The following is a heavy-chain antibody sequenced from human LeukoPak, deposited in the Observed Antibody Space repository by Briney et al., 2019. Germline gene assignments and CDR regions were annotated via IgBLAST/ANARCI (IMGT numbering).Heavy chain of an antibody. CDR2: TSWNGGSI. Sequence: GGSLRLSCAASGFTFDDSGMHWVRQAPGKGLEWVSGTSWNGGSIGYADSVKGRFTISRDNAKNSLYLEMHSLRAEDTAVYYCARGRGDAGSWYFDLWGRGTLVTVSS. V-gene: IGHV3-9*01. CDR3: ARGRGDAGSWYFDL. J-gene: IGHJ2*01. D-gene: IGHD3-10*01. CDR1: GFTFDDSG.